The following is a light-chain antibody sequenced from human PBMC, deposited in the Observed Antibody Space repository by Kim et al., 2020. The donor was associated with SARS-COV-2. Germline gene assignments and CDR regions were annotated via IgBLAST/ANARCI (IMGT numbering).Light chain of an antibody. V-gene: IGLV2-14*01. J-gene: IGLJ2*01. CDR2: DVS. Sequence: QSALTQPASVSGSPGQSITISCTGTSSDVGGYNYVSWYQQHPGKAPKVMIYDVSKRPSGVSNRFSGSKSGNTASLTISGLQAEDEADYYCSSYTSSSTEVFGRGTKVTVL. CDR3: SSYTSSSTEV. CDR1: SSDVGGYNY.